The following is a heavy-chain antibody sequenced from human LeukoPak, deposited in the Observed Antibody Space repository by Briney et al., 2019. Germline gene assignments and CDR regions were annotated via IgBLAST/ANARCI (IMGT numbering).Heavy chain of an antibody. D-gene: IGHD6-13*01. V-gene: IGHV3-30*18. CDR2: IANDGRDK. CDR1: GFTFSNYG. CDR3: AKDLNVAAAGYYFDY. Sequence: PGGSLRLSCAASGFTFSNYGMHWVRQAPGKGLEWVAVIANDGRDKRYADSVKGRFTMSRDNSKNTAYLQMSSLRAEDTAVFSCAKDLNVAAAGYYFDYWGQGTLVTVSS. J-gene: IGHJ4*02.